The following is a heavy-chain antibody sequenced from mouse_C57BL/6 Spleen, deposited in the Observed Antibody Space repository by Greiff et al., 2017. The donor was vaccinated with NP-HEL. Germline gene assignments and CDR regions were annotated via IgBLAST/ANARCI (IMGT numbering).Heavy chain of an antibody. CDR1: GYTFTSYW. D-gene: IGHD1-1*01. J-gene: IGHJ1*03. Sequence: QVQLKQPGAELVRPGSSVKLSCKASGYTFTSYWMDWVKQRPGQGLEWIGNIYPSDSETHYNQKFKDKATLTVDKSSSTAYMQLSSLTSEDSAVYYCARDYGSSYLWYFDVWGTGTTVTVSS. CDR2: IYPSDSET. V-gene: IGHV1-61*01. CDR3: ARDYGSSYLWYFDV.